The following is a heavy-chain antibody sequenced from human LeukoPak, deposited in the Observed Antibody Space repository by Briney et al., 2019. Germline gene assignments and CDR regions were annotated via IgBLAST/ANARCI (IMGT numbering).Heavy chain of an antibody. CDR2: ISSSSSTI. Sequence: GGSLRLSCAASGSTVSSNYMSWVRQAPGKGLEWVSYISSSSSTIYYADSVKGRFTISRDNAKNSLYLQMNSLRDEDTAVYYCARDRLGSSGYYNWFDPWGQGTLVTVSS. V-gene: IGHV3-48*02. CDR3: ARDRLGSSGYYNWFDP. D-gene: IGHD3-22*01. J-gene: IGHJ5*02. CDR1: GSTVSSNY.